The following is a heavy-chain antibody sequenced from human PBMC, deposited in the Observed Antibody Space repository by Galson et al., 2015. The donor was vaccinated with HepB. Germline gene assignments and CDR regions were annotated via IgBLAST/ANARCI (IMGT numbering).Heavy chain of an antibody. D-gene: IGHD6-19*01. CDR3: ARAPVSYSSGWGAFDY. CDR1: GYTFTNYA. V-gene: IGHV1-3*01. Sequence: SVKVSCKASGYTFTNYAFHWVRQAPGQRPEWMGWINAGNGDTKYSQKFQDRIIVTRDTSATTTHMVLSSLRSEDTAVYYCARAPVSYSSGWGAFDYWGQGTLVTVSS. CDR2: INAGNGDT. J-gene: IGHJ4*02.